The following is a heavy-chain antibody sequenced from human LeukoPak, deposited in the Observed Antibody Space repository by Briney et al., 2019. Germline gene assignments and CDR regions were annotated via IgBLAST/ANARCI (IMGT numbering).Heavy chain of an antibody. CDR2: IYYSGST. V-gene: IGHV4-39*01. CDR1: GGSISSYY. D-gene: IGHD3-3*01. CDR3: SRSVTIFGVGGKIYYYYGMDV. Sequence: IPSETLSLTCTVSGGSISSYYWGWIRQPPGKGLEWIGSIYYSGSTYYNPSLKSRVTISVDTSKNQFSLKLSSVTAADTAVYYCSRSVTIFGVGGKIYYYYGMDVRGQGTTVTVSS. J-gene: IGHJ6*02.